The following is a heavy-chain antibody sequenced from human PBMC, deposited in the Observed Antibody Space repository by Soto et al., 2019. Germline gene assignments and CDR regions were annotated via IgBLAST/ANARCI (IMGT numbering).Heavy chain of an antibody. CDR1: GFTFSSYG. J-gene: IGHJ4*02. CDR3: AGIAAADSYYFDY. CDR2: IWYDGSNK. Sequence: GGSLRLSCAASGFTFSSYGMHWVRQAPGKGLEWVAVIWYDGSNKYYADSVKGRFTISRDNSKNTLYLQMNSLRAEDTAVYYCAGIAAADSYYFDYWGQGTLVTVSS. D-gene: IGHD6-13*01. V-gene: IGHV3-30*02.